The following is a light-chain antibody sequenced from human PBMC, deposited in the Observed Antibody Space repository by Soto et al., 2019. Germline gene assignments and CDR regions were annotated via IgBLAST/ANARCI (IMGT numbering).Light chain of an antibody. V-gene: IGKV3-20*01. CDR1: ESVTSSC. CDR3: QQCGGSPLFS. Sequence: EIVLTQSPDTLSLSPGERATLSCTASESVTSSCLAWYQRKPGQAPRLLIHTTSTRATDIPDRFSGSGSGTDSTLTISRLEPEDFAVYYCQQCGGSPLFSFGPGTRVDI. J-gene: IGKJ3*01. CDR2: TTS.